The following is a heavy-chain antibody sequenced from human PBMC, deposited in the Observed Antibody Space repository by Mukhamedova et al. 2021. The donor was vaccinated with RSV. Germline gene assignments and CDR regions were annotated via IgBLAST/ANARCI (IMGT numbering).Heavy chain of an antibody. CDR2: INHSGST. CDR3: ARGRAVVTPLDY. V-gene: IGHV4-34*01. Sequence: GSFSGYYWSWIRQPPGKGLEWIGEINHSGSTNYNPSLKSRVTISVDTSKNQFSLKLSPVTAADTAVYYCARGRAVVTPLDYWGQGT. D-gene: IGHD4-23*01. J-gene: IGHJ4*02. CDR1: GSFSGYY.